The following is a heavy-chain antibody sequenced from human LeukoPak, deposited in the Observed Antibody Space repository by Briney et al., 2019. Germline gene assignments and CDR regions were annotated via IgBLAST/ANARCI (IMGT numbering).Heavy chain of an antibody. CDR2: IYTSGST. CDR1: GGSISSYY. V-gene: IGHV4-4*07. CDR3: ARIPIAPSSPSWPGWFDP. D-gene: IGHD2-2*01. Sequence: PSETLSLTCTVSGGSISSYYWSWIRQPAGKGLEWIGRIYTSGSTNYNPSLKSRVTMSVDTSKNQFSLKLSSVTAADTAVYSCARIPIAPSSPSWPGWFDPWGKGTLVTVSS. J-gene: IGHJ5*02.